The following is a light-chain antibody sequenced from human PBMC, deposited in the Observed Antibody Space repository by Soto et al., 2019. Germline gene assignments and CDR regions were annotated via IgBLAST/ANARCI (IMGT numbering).Light chain of an antibody. J-gene: IGKJ2*01. CDR2: GAS. Sequence: EIVLTQSPGTLSLSPGERATLSCRASHSVSSSYLAWYQQKHGQAPRPLIYGASSRATGITDRFSGSGSGTAFTLTISRLEPEDFAVYYCQRYGSSPPYTFGQGTKLEI. V-gene: IGKV3-20*01. CDR1: HSVSSSY. CDR3: QRYGSSPPYT.